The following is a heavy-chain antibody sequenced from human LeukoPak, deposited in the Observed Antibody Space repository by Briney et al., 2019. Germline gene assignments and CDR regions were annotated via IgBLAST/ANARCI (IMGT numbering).Heavy chain of an antibody. V-gene: IGHV3-53*01. CDR1: GFTFRNYA. J-gene: IGHJ4*02. Sequence: PGGSLRLSCAASGFTFRNYAMSWVRQAPGKGLEWVSVIYSGGSTYYADSVKGRFTISRDNSKNTLYLQMNSLRAEDTAVYYCARVSYGSGSFPGYWGQGTLVTVSS. CDR2: IYSGGST. D-gene: IGHD3-10*01. CDR3: ARVSYGSGSFPGY.